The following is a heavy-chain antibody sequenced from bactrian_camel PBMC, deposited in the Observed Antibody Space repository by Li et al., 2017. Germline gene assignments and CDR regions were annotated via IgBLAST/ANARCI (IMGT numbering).Heavy chain of an antibody. CDR1: DDIMAGDC. Sequence: VESGGGSVQAGGSRTLSCKVTDDIMAGDCMGWFRQAPGKERMGVACIDSTDSTNYAHSVKGRFTISRDNAKDTLYLQMNSLKIEDTAVYYCALGSSRQATMTARGKGTQVTVS. V-gene: IGHV3S65*01. CDR2: IDSTDST. J-gene: IGHJ4*01. D-gene: IGHD3*01.